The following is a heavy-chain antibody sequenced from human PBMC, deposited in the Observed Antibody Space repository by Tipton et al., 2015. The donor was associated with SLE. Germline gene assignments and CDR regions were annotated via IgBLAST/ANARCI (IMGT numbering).Heavy chain of an antibody. J-gene: IGHJ5*02. Sequence: TLSLTCAVYGGSFSGYYWSWIRQPPGKGLEWIGEINHGGSTNYNPSLKSRVTISVDTSKNQFSLKLNSLTAADTAVYYCARSFGQFDPWGQGTLVTVSS. V-gene: IGHV4-34*01. D-gene: IGHD2/OR15-2a*01. CDR3: ARSFGQFDP. CDR1: GGSFSGYY. CDR2: INHGGST.